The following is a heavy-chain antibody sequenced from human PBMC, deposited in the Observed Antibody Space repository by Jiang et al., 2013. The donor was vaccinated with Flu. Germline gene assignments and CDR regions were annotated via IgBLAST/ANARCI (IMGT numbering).Heavy chain of an antibody. CDR2: SSFSETT. V-gene: IGHV4-59*08. CDR3: ARHKGVVIVPAAHYGLDV. J-gene: IGHJ6*01. CDR1: GASISSYY. D-gene: IGHD2-2*01. Sequence: GPGLVKPSETLSLTCSVSGASISSYYWSWIRQSPGKGLGVGLGISSFSETTSYNPSLKSRVTISLDTAKNQFXLNLRSVTAADTAVYYCARHKGVVIVPAAHYGLDVWG.